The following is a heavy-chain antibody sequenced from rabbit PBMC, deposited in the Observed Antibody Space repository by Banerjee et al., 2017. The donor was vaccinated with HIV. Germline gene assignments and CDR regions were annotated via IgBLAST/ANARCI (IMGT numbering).Heavy chain of an antibody. J-gene: IGHJ6*01. Sequence: QSLEESGGDLVKPGASLTLTCTASGFSLSSSYYMSWVRQAPGKGLEWIACIAAGSSGTTHYASWAKGRFTISKTSSTTVTLQMTSLTAADTATYFCARDAGYAGWDLDLWGPGTLVTVS. V-gene: IGHV1S40*01. D-gene: IGHD4-2*01. CDR3: ARDAGYAGWDLDL. CDR1: GFSLSSSYY. CDR2: IAAGSSGTT.